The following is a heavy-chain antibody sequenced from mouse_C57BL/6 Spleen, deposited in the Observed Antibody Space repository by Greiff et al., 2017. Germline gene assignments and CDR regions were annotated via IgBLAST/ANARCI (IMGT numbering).Heavy chain of an antibody. D-gene: IGHD2-4*01. V-gene: IGHV5-17*01. CDR2: ISSGSSTI. Sequence: EVQVVESGGGLVKPGGSLKLSCAASGFTFSDYGMHWVRQAPEKGLEWVAYISSGSSTIYYADTVKGRFTISRDNAKNTLFLQMTSLRSEDTALYYCARPYDYDEVWFAYWGQGTLVTVSA. J-gene: IGHJ3*01. CDR1: GFTFSDYG. CDR3: ARPYDYDEVWFAY.